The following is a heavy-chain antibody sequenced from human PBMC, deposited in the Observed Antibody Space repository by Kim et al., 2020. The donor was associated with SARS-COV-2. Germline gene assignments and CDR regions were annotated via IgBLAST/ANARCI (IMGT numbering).Heavy chain of an antibody. V-gene: IGHV1-2*04. CDR3: ARSPLWGVYNQRSYYYYYGMDV. CDR1: GYTFTGYY. CDR2: INPNSGGT. J-gene: IGHJ6*02. Sequence: ASVKVSCKASGYTFTGYYMHWVRQAPGQGLEWMGWINPNSGGTNYAQKFQGWVTMTRDTSISTAYMELSRLRSDDTAVYYCARSPLWGVYNQRSYYYYYGMDVWGQGTTVTVSS. D-gene: IGHD3-16*01.